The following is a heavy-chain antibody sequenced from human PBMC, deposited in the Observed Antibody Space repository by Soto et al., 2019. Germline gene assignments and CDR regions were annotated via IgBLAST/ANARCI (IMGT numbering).Heavy chain of an antibody. D-gene: IGHD1-26*01. Sequence: GASVKVSCKASGYTFTSYAMHWVRQAPGQRLEWMGWINAGNGNTKYSQKFQGRVTITRDTSASTAYMELSSLRSEDTAVYYCARFKAVGASFDYWGQGTLVTVSS. V-gene: IGHV1-3*01. CDR1: GYTFTSYA. J-gene: IGHJ4*02. CDR2: INAGNGNT. CDR3: ARFKAVGASFDY.